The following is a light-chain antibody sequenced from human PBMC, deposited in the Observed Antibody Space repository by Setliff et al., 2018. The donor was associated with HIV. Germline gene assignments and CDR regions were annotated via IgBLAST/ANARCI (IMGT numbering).Light chain of an antibody. V-gene: IGLV2-14*03. CDR3: SSYRSISLYV. J-gene: IGLJ1*01. Sequence: QSVLTQPASVSGSPGQSITISCTGTSGDVGGHNHVSWYQQHPGKAPQLMIYDVSNRPSGVSNRFSGSKSGNMASLTISGLQAEDEADYYCSSYRSISLYVFGTGTKVTVL. CDR1: SGDVGGHNH. CDR2: DVS.